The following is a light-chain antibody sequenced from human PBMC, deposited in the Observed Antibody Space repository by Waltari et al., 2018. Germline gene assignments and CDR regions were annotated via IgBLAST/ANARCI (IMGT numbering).Light chain of an antibody. CDR2: DVY. CDR1: NSDVGGYDF. CDR3: CSYAGADSSVL. V-gene: IGLV2-11*01. Sequence: QSALTQPRPVSGSPGQSVTISCTGTNSDVGGYDFVSWYQQYPGKAPKLIIYDVYKRPPGVPDRFSGSKSGNTASLSISGLLNEDEADFYCCSYAGADSSVLFGGGTTLTVL. J-gene: IGLJ2*01.